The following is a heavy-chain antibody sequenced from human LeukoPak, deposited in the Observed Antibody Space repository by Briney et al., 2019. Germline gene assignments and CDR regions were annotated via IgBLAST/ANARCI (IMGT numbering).Heavy chain of an antibody. CDR2: IYDSGST. D-gene: IGHD3-22*01. CDR1: GGSISSSISSHC. CDR3: ARQSISGSSLSYFDY. J-gene: IGHJ4*02. V-gene: IGHV4-61*05. Sequence: SETLSLTCTVSGGSISSSISSHCWGWVRQPPGKGLEWIGNIYDSGSTNYNPSLKSRVTISVDTSKNQCSLKLSSVTAADTAVYYCARQSISGSSLSYFDYWGQGTLVNVSS.